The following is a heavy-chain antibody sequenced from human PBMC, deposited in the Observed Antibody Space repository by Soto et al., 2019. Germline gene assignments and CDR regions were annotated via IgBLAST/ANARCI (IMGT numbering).Heavy chain of an antibody. Sequence: ASVKVSCKXSGYTFTSYGIRWVRQAPGQGLEWMGCISAYNGNTNYAQKLQGRVTMTTDTSTSTAYMELRSLRSDDTAVYDCAWSLVPYYYYYVMEVWGQGSTVPVSS. J-gene: IGHJ6*02. CDR2: ISAYNGNT. CDR3: AWSLVPYYYYYVMEV. V-gene: IGHV1-18*04. D-gene: IGHD6-13*01. CDR1: GYTFTSYG.